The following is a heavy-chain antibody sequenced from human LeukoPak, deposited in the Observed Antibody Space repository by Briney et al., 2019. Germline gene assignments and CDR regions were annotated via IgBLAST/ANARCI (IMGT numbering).Heavy chain of an antibody. J-gene: IGHJ4*02. CDR3: ARAPIVVAYYFGY. Sequence: PGGSLRISCAASGFTFSSYSMNWVRRAPGKGREGVSSISSSSSYIYYADSVRGRVTISRDNPKNSLYLQMNSLRAEDTAVYYCARAPIVVAYYFGYWGQGTLVTVSS. V-gene: IGHV3-21*01. D-gene: IGHD2-2*01. CDR2: ISSSSSYI. CDR1: GFTFSSYS.